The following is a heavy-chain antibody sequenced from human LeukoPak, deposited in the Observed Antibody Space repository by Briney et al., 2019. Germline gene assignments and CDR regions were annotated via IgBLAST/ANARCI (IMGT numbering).Heavy chain of an antibody. V-gene: IGHV3-13*01. Sequence: PGGSLRLSCAASGFTFSTYAMHWVRQATGKGLEWVSAIGTAGDTYYPGSVKGRFTISRENAKNSLYLQMNSLRAGDTAVYYCARLTYYYGMDVWGQGTTVTVSS. CDR2: IGTAGDT. CDR3: ARLTYYYGMDV. CDR1: GFTFSTYA. J-gene: IGHJ6*02.